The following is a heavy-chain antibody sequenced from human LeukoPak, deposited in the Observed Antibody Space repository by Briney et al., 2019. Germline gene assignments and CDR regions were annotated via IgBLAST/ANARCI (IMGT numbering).Heavy chain of an antibody. Sequence: SETLSLTCTVSGGSISSSSYYWGWIRQPPGKGLEWIGSIYYSGSTYYNPSLKSRVTISVDTSKNQFSLKLSSVTAADTAVYHCVTQQQLADYWGQGTLVTVSS. CDR1: GGSISSSSYY. CDR3: VTQQQLADY. D-gene: IGHD6-13*01. V-gene: IGHV4-39*01. J-gene: IGHJ4*02. CDR2: IYYSGST.